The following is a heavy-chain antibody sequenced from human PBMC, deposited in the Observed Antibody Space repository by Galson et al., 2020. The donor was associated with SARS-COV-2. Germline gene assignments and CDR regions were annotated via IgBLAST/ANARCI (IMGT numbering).Heavy chain of an antibody. CDR3: ARVLGYSSGWYVKLDYYYYGMDV. CDR2: INPSGGST. V-gene: IGHV1-46*01. J-gene: IGHJ6*02. D-gene: IGHD6-19*01. Sequence: ASVKVSCKASGYTFTSYYMHWVRQAPGQGLEWMGIINPSGGSTSYAQKFQGRVTMTRDTSTSTVYMELSSLRSEDTAVYYCARVLGYSSGWYVKLDYYYYGMDVWGQGTTVTVSS. CDR1: GYTFTSYY.